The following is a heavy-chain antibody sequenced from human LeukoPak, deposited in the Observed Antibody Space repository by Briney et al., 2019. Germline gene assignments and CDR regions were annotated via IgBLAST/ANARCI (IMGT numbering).Heavy chain of an antibody. V-gene: IGHV3-21*01. CDR1: GLSVTTNY. CDR3: ARADSGYPDY. J-gene: IGHJ4*02. D-gene: IGHD5-12*01. Sequence: GGSLRLSCAASGLSVTTNYMTWVRQAPGKGLEWVSSISSSSSYIYYADSVKGRFTISRDNAKNSLYLQMNSLRAEDTAVYYCARADSGYPDYWGQGTLVTVSS. CDR2: ISSSSSYI.